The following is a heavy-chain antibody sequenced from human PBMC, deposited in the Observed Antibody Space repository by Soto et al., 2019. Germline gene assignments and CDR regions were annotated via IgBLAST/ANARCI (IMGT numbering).Heavy chain of an antibody. CDR3: ARRVNYYGSGSLNFDY. J-gene: IGHJ4*02. V-gene: IGHV4-34*01. CDR2: INHSGST. Sequence: SETLSLTCAVYGGPFSDYYWRWIRQPPEKGLEWIGEINHSGSTNYNPSLRRRVSISVDTPKNQFSLKLSSVTAADTAVYYCARRVNYYGSGSLNFDYWGQGTLVTVS. CDR1: GGPFSDYY. D-gene: IGHD3-10*01.